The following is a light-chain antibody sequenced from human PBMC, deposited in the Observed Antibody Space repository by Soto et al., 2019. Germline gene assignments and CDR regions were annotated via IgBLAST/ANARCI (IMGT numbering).Light chain of an antibody. CDR2: GAS. CDR1: QSVSSNY. V-gene: IGKV3-20*01. CDR3: QRYGTSLPLT. J-gene: IGKJ4*01. Sequence: EIVLTQSPGTLSLSPGDRATLSCRASQSVSSNYLAWYQQKPGQAPRLLTYGASSRATGIPDRFSGSGSGTDFTLTISRLEPEDFAVYYCQRYGTSLPLTFGGGTK.